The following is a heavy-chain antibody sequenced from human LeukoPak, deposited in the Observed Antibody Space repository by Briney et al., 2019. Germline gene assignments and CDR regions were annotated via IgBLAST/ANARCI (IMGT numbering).Heavy chain of an antibody. Sequence: GGSLRLSCAASGFTFNVYAMYWVRQAPGRGLEWVSSIGTPDSTHYANSVKGRFTISRDNAKNSLYLQMNSLRAEDTAVYYCATTIAAAGNEFDYWGQGTLVTVSS. V-gene: IGHV3-69-1*01. J-gene: IGHJ4*02. CDR1: GFTFNVYA. CDR2: IGTPDST. D-gene: IGHD6-13*01. CDR3: ATTIAAAGNEFDY.